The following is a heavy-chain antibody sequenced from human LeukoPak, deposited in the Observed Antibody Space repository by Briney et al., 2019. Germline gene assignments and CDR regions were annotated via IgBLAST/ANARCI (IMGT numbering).Heavy chain of an antibody. D-gene: IGHD3-3*01. V-gene: IGHV3-23*01. CDR2: ISVGGGST. Sequence: GGSLRLSCAASGFTFSSYDMTWVRQAPGEGLEWVTVISVGGGSTAYANSVKGRSTISRDDSKNTLHLQMDSLRADDTAVYYCARRYDFWDYWGQGTLVTVSS. CDR3: ARRYDFWDY. CDR1: GFTFSSYD. J-gene: IGHJ4*02.